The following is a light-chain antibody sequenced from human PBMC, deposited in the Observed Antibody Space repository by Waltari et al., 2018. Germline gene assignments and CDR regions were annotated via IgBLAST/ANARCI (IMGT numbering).Light chain of an antibody. J-gene: IGLJ3*02. CDR3: QSADSSGPYRV. CDR2: KDT. CDR1: ALPNQY. Sequence: SYELTQPPSVSVSPGQTARITCSAAALPNQYAHGYQQKPGQAPVLVIYKDTERPSGIPERFSGSNSGTTVTLTISGVQAEDEADYYCQSADSSGPYRVFGGGTKLTVL. V-gene: IGLV3-25*03.